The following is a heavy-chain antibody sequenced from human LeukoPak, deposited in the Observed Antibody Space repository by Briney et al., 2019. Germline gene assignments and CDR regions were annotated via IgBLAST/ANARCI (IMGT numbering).Heavy chain of an antibody. V-gene: IGHV1-2*02. D-gene: IGHD2-2*01. J-gene: IGHJ4*02. Sequence: ASVKVSCKASGYTFTGYYTHWVRQAPGQGLEWMGWINPNSGGTNYAQKFQGRVTMTRDTSISTAYMELSRLRSDDTAVYYCASPSRGCSSTSCYHPWDYWGQGTLVTVSS. CDR3: ASPSRGCSSTSCYHPWDY. CDR1: GYTFTGYY. CDR2: INPNSGGT.